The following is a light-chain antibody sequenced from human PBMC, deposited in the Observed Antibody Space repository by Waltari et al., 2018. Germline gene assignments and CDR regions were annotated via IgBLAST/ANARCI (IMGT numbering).Light chain of an antibody. CDR3: AVWDDSPNGWV. V-gene: IGLV1-44*01. CDR2: RDN. Sequence: QSVSTQSPSPTGTPGQRATISCSGRYYPIGGNFVHWYQQFPGTAPKLLSHRDNQRPSGVPERFSGSKSGTSASLAISGLQSEDEALYFCAVWDDSPNGWVFGGGTKVTVL. CDR1: YYPIGGNF. J-gene: IGLJ3*02.